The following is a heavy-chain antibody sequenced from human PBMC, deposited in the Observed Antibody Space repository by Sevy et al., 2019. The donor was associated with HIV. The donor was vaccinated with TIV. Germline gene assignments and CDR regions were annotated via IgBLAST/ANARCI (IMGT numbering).Heavy chain of an antibody. D-gene: IGHD1-26*01. V-gene: IGHV3-15*01. CDR1: GFTFSNAW. CDR2: IKSKTDGGTR. CDR3: TAGVGTSDFDY. Sequence: GGSLRLSCVASGFTFSNAWMSWVRQTPGKGLEWVGRIKSKTDGGTRDFAAPVKGRLAIARDDSKNTLSLQMDSLKTEDTAVYYCTAGVGTSDFDYWGQGILVTVSS. J-gene: IGHJ4*02.